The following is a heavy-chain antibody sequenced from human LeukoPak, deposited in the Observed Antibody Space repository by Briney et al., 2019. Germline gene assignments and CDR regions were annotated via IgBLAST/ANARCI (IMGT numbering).Heavy chain of an antibody. CDR3: ARDLHGSTGV. CDR1: GFTFSSYG. V-gene: IGHV3-53*01. J-gene: IGHJ4*02. Sequence: PGGSLRLSCAASGFTFSSYGMHWVRQAPGKGLEWVSVIYSGGSTYYADSVKGRFTISRDNSKNTLYLQMNSLRAEDTAVYYCARDLHGSTGVWGQGTLVTVSS. D-gene: IGHD2-2*01. CDR2: IYSGGST.